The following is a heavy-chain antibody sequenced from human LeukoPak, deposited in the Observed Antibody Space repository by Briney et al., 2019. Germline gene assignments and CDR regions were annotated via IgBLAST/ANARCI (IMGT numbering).Heavy chain of an antibody. CDR2: ISGSGGST. D-gene: IGHD1-26*01. CDR3: AKCGGRTGSYYIDY. V-gene: IGHV3-23*01. Sequence: EGSLRLSCAASGFTFSSYAMSWVRQAPGKGLEWASAISGSGGSTYYADSMKGRFTISRDNSKNTLYLQMNSLRAEDTAVYYCAKCGGRTGSYYIDYWGQGTLVTVSS. J-gene: IGHJ4*02. CDR1: GFTFSSYA.